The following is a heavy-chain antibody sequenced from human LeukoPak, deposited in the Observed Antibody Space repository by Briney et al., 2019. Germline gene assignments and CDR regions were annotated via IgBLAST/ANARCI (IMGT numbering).Heavy chain of an antibody. Sequence: GGSLRLSCAASGFAFSNYEMNWVRQARGKGLEWVSTISSSGSTVYYADSVKGRFTISRDNAKKSLSLQMNSLRAEDTAVYHCASENFGNWGQGTLVTVSS. D-gene: IGHD1-7*01. CDR1: GFAFSNYE. CDR3: ASENFGN. V-gene: IGHV3-48*03. CDR2: ISSSGSTV. J-gene: IGHJ4*02.